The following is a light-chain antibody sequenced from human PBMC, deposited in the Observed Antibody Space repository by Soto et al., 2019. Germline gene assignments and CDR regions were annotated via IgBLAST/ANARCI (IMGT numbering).Light chain of an antibody. V-gene: IGKV1-5*03. J-gene: IGKJ1*01. Sequence: DIRMTQSPSTLSASVVDRVTITCRASQSINNWLAWYQQKPGKAPKLLIYRASSLENGVPSRFSGRGSGTEFIFTITSLQPDDFATYYCQQYSSDSTFGQGTKVEIK. CDR2: RAS. CDR1: QSINNW. CDR3: QQYSSDST.